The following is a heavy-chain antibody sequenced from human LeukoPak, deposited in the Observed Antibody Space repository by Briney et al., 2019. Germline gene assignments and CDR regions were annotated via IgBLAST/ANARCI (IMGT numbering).Heavy chain of an antibody. CDR2: INPSGGST. Sequence: ASVKVSCKASGYTFTSYYMHWVRQAPGQGLEWMGIINPSGGSTSYAQKFQGRVTMTRDTSTSTVYMELSSLRAEDTAVYYCAKDLVYWGQYSWGQGTLVTVSS. CDR3: AKDLVYWGQYS. CDR1: GYTFTSYY. J-gene: IGHJ4*02. V-gene: IGHV1-46*01. D-gene: IGHD2-8*01.